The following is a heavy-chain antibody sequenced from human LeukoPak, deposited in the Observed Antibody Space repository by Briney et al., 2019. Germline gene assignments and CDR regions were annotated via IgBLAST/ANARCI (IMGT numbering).Heavy chain of an antibody. V-gene: IGHV3-48*03. Sequence: GGSLRLSCAASGFTFSSYAMHWVRQAPGEGLEWVSYISASGSSIYYGDSMKGRFTISRDNAKNSLYLHMNSLRAEDTAVYYCAREEVDSNSYYYGMDVWGQGTTVTVSS. CDR3: AREEVDSNSYYYGMDV. J-gene: IGHJ6*02. CDR2: ISASGSSI. CDR1: GFTFSSYA. D-gene: IGHD5-12*01.